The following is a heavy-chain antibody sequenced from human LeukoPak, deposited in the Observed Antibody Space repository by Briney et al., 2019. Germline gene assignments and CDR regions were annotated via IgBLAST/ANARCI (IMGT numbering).Heavy chain of an antibody. CDR1: GTTFGLSA. D-gene: IGHD3-10*01. V-gene: IGHV1-69*13. CDR3: ARVGPPRRDHYYPSSGDYLPVFEI. Sequence: SVKVSCKVSGTTFGLSAISWVRQAPGQGLQWMGGSIPIFSRADYAQRFQDRITISWDASTGTDYMELRSLTFDDTAVYYCARVGPPRRDHYYPSSGDYLPVFEIWGHGTMVTVSS. CDR2: SIPIFSRA. J-gene: IGHJ3*02.